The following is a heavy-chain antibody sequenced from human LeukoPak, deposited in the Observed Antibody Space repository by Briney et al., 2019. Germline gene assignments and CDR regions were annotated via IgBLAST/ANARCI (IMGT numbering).Heavy chain of an antibody. D-gene: IGHD6-13*01. CDR2: VYYSGSI. CDR3: ARAPPAAAGAFDY. J-gene: IGHJ4*02. CDR1: GGSISSYY. Sequence: SETLSLTCTVSGGSISSYYWSWIRQPPGKGLEWIGYVYYSGSINYNPSLKSRVTISVDTSKNQFSLKLSSVTAADTAVYYCARAPPAAAGAFDYWGQGTLVTVSS. V-gene: IGHV4-59*01.